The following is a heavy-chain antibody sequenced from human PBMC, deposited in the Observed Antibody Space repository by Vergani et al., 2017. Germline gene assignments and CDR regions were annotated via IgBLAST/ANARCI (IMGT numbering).Heavy chain of an antibody. CDR1: GFTFDDYA. J-gene: IGHJ5*02. CDR3: ARCRRDGWTGFDP. V-gene: IGHV3-9*01. D-gene: IGHD5-24*01. CDR2: ISWNRGSI. Sequence: EVQLVESGGGLVQPGRSLRLSCAASGFTFDDYAMHWVRQAPGKGLEWVSGISWNRGSIGYADSVKGRFTISRDNAKNSLYLQMNSLRAEDTALYYCARCRRDGWTGFDPWGQGTLVTVSS.